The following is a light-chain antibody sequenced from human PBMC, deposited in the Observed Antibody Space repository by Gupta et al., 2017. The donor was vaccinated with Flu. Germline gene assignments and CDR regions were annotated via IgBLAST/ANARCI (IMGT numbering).Light chain of an antibody. CDR2: GAS. V-gene: IGKV3-15*01. Sequence: DIIMTQSPATLSVSPGESVTLSCRASQRVSSYLAWYQQKPGQAPRLLIYGASTRATGIPARFSGSGSGTEFTLTISSLESEDFAVFYCQQDDNWPQTFGQGTKVEIK. CDR3: QQDDNWPQT. CDR1: QRVSSY. J-gene: IGKJ1*01.